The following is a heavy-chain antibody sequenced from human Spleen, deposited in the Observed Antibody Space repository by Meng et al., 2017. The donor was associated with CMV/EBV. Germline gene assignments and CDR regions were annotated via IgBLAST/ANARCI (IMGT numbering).Heavy chain of an antibody. Sequence: FTFNIYWMTWVRQAPGKGLEWVANINQDGSEKFYVDSVKGRFTISRDNARNSLYLQMNSLRAEDTAVYYCARIRGAAAPRRDSWFDPWGQGTLVTVSS. CDR1: FTFNIYW. V-gene: IGHV3-7*01. CDR2: INQDGSEK. CDR3: ARIRGAAAPRRDSWFDP. J-gene: IGHJ5*02. D-gene: IGHD3-10*01.